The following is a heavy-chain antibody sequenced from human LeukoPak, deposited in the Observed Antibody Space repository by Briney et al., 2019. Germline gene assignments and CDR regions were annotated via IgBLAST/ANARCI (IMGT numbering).Heavy chain of an antibody. V-gene: IGHV1-69*10. J-gene: IGHJ4*02. CDR3: ARGALGQWLVYFDY. CDR2: IIPILGIA. CDR1: GGTFSSYA. Sequence: ASVKVSCKASGGTFSSYAISWVRQAPGQGLEWMGGIIPILGIANYAQKFQGRVTITADKSTSTAYMELSSLRSEDTAVYYCARGALGQWLVYFDYWGQGTLVTVSS. D-gene: IGHD6-19*01.